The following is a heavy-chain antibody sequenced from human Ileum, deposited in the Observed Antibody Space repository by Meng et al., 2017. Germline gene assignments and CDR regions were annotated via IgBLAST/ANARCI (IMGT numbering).Heavy chain of an antibody. CDR3: ARGGMGQWLRTFGPYDYLNM. J-gene: IGHJ3*02. Sequence: ASVKVSCKAAGYSLSDYYMHWVREAPGQGLEWMGIINPSGGSTKNAQKFQGRVTMTSDTSTSTVFMELRSLRSEDTAVYYCARGGMGQWLRTFGPYDYLNMWGQGTRVTVSS. V-gene: IGHV1-46*01. CDR2: INPSGGST. D-gene: IGHD6-19*01. CDR1: GYSLSDYY.